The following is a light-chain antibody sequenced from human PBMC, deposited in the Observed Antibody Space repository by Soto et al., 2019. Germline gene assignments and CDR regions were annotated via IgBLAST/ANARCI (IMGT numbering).Light chain of an antibody. V-gene: IGKV1-39*01. Sequence: DIQMTQSPSSLSASVGDRVTITCRASQSISNYLNWYQQKPGKAPKVLIYDASSLQGGVPSRFSGSGSGTDFTLTISSLQPEDFATYYCQQSYTTPPWTFGQGTKVDNK. CDR2: DAS. CDR3: QQSYTTPPWT. CDR1: QSISNY. J-gene: IGKJ1*01.